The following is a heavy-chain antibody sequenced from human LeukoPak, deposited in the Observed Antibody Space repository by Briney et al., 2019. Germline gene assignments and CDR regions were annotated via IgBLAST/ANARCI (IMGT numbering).Heavy chain of an antibody. CDR1: GYTFTGYY. Sequence: ASVKVSCKASGYTFTGYYLHWVRQAPAQGLEYMGWVTPNSGGTNYAQKFQGRVTMTRDTSISTAYMELSRLRSDDTAVYYCARGLVGATHIEDYWGQGTLVTVSS. D-gene: IGHD1-26*01. CDR2: VTPNSGGT. V-gene: IGHV1-2*02. J-gene: IGHJ4*02. CDR3: ARGLVGATHIEDY.